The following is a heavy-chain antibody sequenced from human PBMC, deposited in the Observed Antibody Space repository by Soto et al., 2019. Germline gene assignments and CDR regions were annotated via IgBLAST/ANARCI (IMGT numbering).Heavy chain of an antibody. CDR3: ASPPRATVTDNIFDF. CDR2: ISGSDGST. J-gene: IGHJ4*02. Sequence: GGSLRLSCAASGFTLNNDAMSWVRQAPGKGLERVSVISGSDGSTYYADSVRGRFSISRDSSKNTLYLQMSSLRAEDTAVYYCASPPRATVTDNIFDFWGPGTLVTVSS. CDR1: GFTLNNDA. V-gene: IGHV3-23*01. D-gene: IGHD4-17*01.